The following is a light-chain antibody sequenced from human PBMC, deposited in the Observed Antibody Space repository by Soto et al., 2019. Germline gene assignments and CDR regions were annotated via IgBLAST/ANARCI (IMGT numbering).Light chain of an antibody. CDR3: QPYNNWPPIT. CDR1: QSVSSN. V-gene: IGKV3-15*01. Sequence: EIVMTQSPATLSVSPGERATLSCRASQSVSSNLAWSQQKPGQAPRLLIYGASTRATGIPARFSGSGSGTEFTLTISSLQSEDFAVYYCQPYNNWPPITFGQGTRLEIK. CDR2: GAS. J-gene: IGKJ5*01.